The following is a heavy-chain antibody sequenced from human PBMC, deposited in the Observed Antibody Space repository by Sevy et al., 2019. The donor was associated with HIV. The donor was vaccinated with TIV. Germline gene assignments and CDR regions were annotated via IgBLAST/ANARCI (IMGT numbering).Heavy chain of an antibody. D-gene: IGHD3-22*01. Sequence: GESLKISCAASGFTFSNYFMNWVRQAPGKGLEWDSCINGNRTYIYHADSVKGRFTISRDNAKDSLHLQMNSLRAEDTAVYFCASNDYDISGPLGMDVWGQGTAVTVSS. CDR2: INGNRTYI. V-gene: IGHV3-21*01. CDR1: GFTFSNYF. CDR3: ASNDYDISGPLGMDV. J-gene: IGHJ6*02.